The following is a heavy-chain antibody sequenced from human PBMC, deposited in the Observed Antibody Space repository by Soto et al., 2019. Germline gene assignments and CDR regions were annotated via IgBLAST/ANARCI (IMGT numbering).Heavy chain of an antibody. V-gene: IGHV3-30-3*01. J-gene: IGHJ3*02. D-gene: IGHD1-1*01. CDR3: ARDTRETTGRAFDI. Sequence: QVQLVESGGGVVQPGRSLRLSCAASGFTFSSYAMHWVRQAPGKGLEWVAVISYDGSNKYYADSVKGRFTISRDNSKNTLYLQMNSLRAEDKAVYYCARDTRETTGRAFDIWGQGTMVTVSS. CDR1: GFTFSSYA. CDR2: ISYDGSNK.